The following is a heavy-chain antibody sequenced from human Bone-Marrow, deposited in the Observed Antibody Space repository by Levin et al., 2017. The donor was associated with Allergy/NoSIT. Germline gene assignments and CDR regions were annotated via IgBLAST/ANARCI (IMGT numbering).Heavy chain of an antibody. CDR3: AIGKEGDWNDVGSWFDP. V-gene: IGHV4-39*01. Sequence: SETLSLTCSVSGGSISSSNYYWGWIRQPPGKGLEWIGSIYYGGNSYYTPSLKSRATIYVDTSKNQFSLKLSSVTAADTAVYYCAIGKEGDWNDVGSWFDPWGQGTLVTVSS. D-gene: IGHD1-1*01. CDR1: GGSISSSNYY. CDR2: IYYGGNS. J-gene: IGHJ5*02.